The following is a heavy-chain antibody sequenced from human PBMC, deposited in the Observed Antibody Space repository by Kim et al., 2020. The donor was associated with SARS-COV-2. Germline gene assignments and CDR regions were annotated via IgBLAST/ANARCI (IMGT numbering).Heavy chain of an antibody. CDR1: GFTFTNAW. J-gene: IGHJ4*02. CDR2: IKSKTDGGTT. CDR3: TTLLRYFDWPPGGY. V-gene: IGHV3-15*01. D-gene: IGHD3-9*01. Sequence: GGSLRLSCAASGFTFTNAWMTWVRQAPGKGLEWVGRIKSKTDGGTTDYAAPVKGRVTISRDDSKNTLYLHMNSLKTEDTAVYYCTTLLRYFDWPPGGYWGQGTLVTVSS.